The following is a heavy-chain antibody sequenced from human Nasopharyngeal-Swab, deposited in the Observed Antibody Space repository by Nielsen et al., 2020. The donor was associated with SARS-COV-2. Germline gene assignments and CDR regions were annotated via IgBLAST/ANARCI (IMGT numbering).Heavy chain of an antibody. D-gene: IGHD3-22*01. CDR3: AKDWLYTSAWYGGS. Sequence: WIRQPPGKGLEWVSSISGSGFTYYSDSVKGRFTISRDNSMDTLYLQMNSLRAEDTATYYCAKDWLYTSAWYGGSRGQGTLVTVSS. J-gene: IGHJ4*02. V-gene: IGHV3-23*01. CDR2: ISGSGFT.